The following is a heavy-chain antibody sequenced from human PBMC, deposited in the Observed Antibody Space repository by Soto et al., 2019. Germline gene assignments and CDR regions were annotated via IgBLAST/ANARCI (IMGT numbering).Heavy chain of an antibody. J-gene: IGHJ6*02. CDR1: GGSISSYY. CDR2: IYYSGST. Sequence: SETLSLTCTVSGGSISSYYWSWIRQPPGKGLEWIGYIYYSGSTNYNPSLKSRVTISVDTSKNQFSLKLSSVTAADTAVYYCARAVTDYYYYRMDVWGPGTTVTVSS. V-gene: IGHV4-59*01. CDR3: ARAVTDYYYYRMDV.